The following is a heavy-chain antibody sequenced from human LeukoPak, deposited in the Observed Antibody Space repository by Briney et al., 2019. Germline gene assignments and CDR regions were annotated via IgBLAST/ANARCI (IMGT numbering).Heavy chain of an antibody. CDR2: ISGSGDST. J-gene: IGHJ4*02. CDR1: GFTFRSYA. D-gene: IGHD3-3*01. CDR3: ARDTGRFLEWPRSGYFDY. V-gene: IGHV3-23*01. Sequence: GGSLRLSCAASGFTFRSYAMNWVRQAPGKGLEWVSIISGSGDSTYYSDSVKGRFTISRDNAKNSLYLQMNSLRDEDTAVYYCARDTGRFLEWPRSGYFDYWGQGTLVTVSS.